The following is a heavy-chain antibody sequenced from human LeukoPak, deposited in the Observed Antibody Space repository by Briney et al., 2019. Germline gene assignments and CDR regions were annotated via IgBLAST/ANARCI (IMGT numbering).Heavy chain of an antibody. CDR3: ARGHNPVSGWGYSYGYFDY. V-gene: IGHV4-59*08. CDR1: GDSISSDY. J-gene: IGHJ4*02. CDR2: IYYSGST. D-gene: IGHD5-18*01. Sequence: SETLSLTCTVSGDSISSDYWSWIRQPPGKGLEWIGYIYYSGSTNYNPSLKSRVTISVDTSKNQFSLKLSSVTAADTAVYYCARGHNPVSGWGYSYGYFDYWGQGTLVTVSS.